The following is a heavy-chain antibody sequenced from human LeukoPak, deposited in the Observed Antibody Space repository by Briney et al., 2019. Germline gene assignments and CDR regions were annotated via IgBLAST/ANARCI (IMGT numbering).Heavy chain of an antibody. Sequence: SETLSLTCAVYGGSFSGYYWSWIRQPPGKGLEWIGEINHSGSTNYNPSLKSRVTISVDTSKNQFSLKLSSVTAADTAVYYCAGGGNSGYTSWGQGTLVTVSS. D-gene: IGHD5-12*01. CDR1: GGSFSGYY. CDR2: INHSGST. CDR3: AGGGNSGYTS. J-gene: IGHJ5*02. V-gene: IGHV4-34*01.